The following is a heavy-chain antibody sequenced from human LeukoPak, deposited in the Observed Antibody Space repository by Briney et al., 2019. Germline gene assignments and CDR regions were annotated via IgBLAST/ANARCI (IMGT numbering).Heavy chain of an antibody. V-gene: IGHV3-30-3*01. CDR1: GFTFSSYA. Sequence: PGGSLRLSCAASGFTFSSYAMHWVRQAPGKGLEWVAVISYDGSNKYYADSVKGRFTISRDNSKNTLYLQMNSLRAEDTAVYYCARGVIAAAGTYGMDVWGQGTTVTVSS. J-gene: IGHJ6*02. D-gene: IGHD6-13*01. CDR3: ARGVIAAAGTYGMDV. CDR2: ISYDGSNK.